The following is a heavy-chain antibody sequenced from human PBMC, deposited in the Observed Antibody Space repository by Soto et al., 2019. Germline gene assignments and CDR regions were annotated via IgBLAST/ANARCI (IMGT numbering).Heavy chain of an antibody. V-gene: IGHV3-74*01. CDR3: ARGPTGWYGYDY. D-gene: IGHD6-19*01. Sequence: DVQLVESGGGLVQPGGSLRLSCVASGFTFSTSWMHWVRQTPGKCLVWVSRISADSGRTHYADSVKGRFTISRDNGKNTLYLQMNSLTADDTAIYYCARGPTGWYGYDYWGQGTLVSVSS. CDR2: ISADSGRT. CDR1: GFTFSTSW. J-gene: IGHJ4*02.